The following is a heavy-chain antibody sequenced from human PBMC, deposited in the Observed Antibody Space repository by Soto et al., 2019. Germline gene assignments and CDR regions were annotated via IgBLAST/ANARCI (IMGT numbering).Heavy chain of an antibody. CDR3: ARLEGLATISYYFDY. V-gene: IGHV4-34*01. CDR2: INHSGST. J-gene: IGHJ4*02. D-gene: IGHD3-9*01. Sequence: LETLCLTCAVYGGSFSGYYWSWIRQHQGKGLEWIGEINHSGSTNYNPSLKTRVTISLDKSKSQFSLKLNSVTAADSAVYFCARLEGLATISYYFDYWGQGTLVTVSS. CDR1: GGSFSGYY.